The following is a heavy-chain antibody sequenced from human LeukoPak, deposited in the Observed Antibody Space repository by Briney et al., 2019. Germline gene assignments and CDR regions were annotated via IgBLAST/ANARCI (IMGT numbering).Heavy chain of an antibody. Sequence: SETMSLTCTVSGGSISSSSYYWGWIRQPPGKGLAWIGSIYYSGSTYYNPSLKCRVTISVDTSKNQFSLKLSSVTAADTAVYYCARRVQNYDYVWGSYRYLSWFDYWGQGTLVTVSS. CDR2: IYYSGST. CDR1: GGSISSSSYY. V-gene: IGHV4-39*01. D-gene: IGHD3-16*02. CDR3: ARRVQNYDYVWGSYRYLSWFDY. J-gene: IGHJ4*02.